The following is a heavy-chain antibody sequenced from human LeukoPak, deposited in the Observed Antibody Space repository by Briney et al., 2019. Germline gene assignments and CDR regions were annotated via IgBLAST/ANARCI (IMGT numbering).Heavy chain of an antibody. CDR1: GGSISSYY. Sequence: SETLSLTCTVSGGSISSYYWSWIRQPPGKGLEWFGYIYYSGSTNYNPSLKSRVTISVDTSKNQFSLKLSSVTAADTAVYYCASHGNSIAAAATGAFDIWGRGTMVTVSS. CDR2: IYYSGST. CDR3: ASHGNSIAAAATGAFDI. V-gene: IGHV4-59*08. J-gene: IGHJ3*02. D-gene: IGHD6-13*01.